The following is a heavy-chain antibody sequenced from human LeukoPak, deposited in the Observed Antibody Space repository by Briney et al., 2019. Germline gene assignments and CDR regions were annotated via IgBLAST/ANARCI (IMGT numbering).Heavy chain of an antibody. Sequence: ASVKVSCKASGYTFTGYYMHWVRQAPGQGLEWMGWINPNSGGTNYAQKFQGRVTMTRDTSISTAYMELSRLRSDDTAVYYCARDEVQYYYDGYYDYWGQGTLVTVSS. D-gene: IGHD3-22*01. CDR3: ARDEVQYYYDGYYDY. CDR2: INPNSGGT. CDR1: GYTFTGYY. J-gene: IGHJ4*02. V-gene: IGHV1-2*02.